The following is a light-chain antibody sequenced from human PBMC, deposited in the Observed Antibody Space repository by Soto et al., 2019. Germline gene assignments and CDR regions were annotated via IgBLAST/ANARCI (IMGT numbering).Light chain of an antibody. CDR2: RNS. Sequence: QAVVTQPPSASGTPGQRVTISCSGSSSNIGSNYVYWYQQLPGTVPQLLIYRNSARPSGVPDRFSGSKSGTSASLAIRGLRSEDAADYYCASWDDSLSGVVFGGGTKLTGL. J-gene: IGLJ2*01. CDR3: ASWDDSLSGVV. V-gene: IGLV1-47*01. CDR1: SSNIGSNY.